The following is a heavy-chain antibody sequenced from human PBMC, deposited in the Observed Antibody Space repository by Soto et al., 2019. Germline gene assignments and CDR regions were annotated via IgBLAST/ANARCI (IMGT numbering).Heavy chain of an antibody. CDR2: IGADGGTT. D-gene: IGHD4-17*01. CDR3: AKGYGWDYLDY. J-gene: IGHJ4*02. Sequence: EVQLLQSGGGLVLPGGSLRLSCEASGFTFGSYGMTWVRQGPGKGLEWVSLIGADGGTTYTAEAVKGRFTIARDTSRNSLYLQMNNLRVEDTAVYYCAKGYGWDYLDYWGQGALVTVSP. CDR1: GFTFGSYG. V-gene: IGHV3-23*01.